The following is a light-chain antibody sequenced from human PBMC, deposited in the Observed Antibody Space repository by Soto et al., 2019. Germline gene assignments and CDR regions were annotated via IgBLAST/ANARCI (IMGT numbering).Light chain of an antibody. CDR3: QQRSNWPKT. Sequence: FRQSPVTLSLSTGGRATVCGRASQSVSNNYLAWYQQKPGQAPRLLIYGASNRATGIPARFSGSGSGTDFTLTISSLEPEDCAVYYCQQRSNWPKTFGGGTKVDIK. J-gene: IGKJ4*01. CDR1: QSVSNNY. V-gene: IGKV3-11*01. CDR2: GAS.